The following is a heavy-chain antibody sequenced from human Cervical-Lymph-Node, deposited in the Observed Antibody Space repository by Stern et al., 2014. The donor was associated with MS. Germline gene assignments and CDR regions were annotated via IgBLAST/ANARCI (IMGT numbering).Heavy chain of an antibody. CDR3: ARVAYYDFWSGYRYIFDY. J-gene: IGHJ4*02. CDR2: IYYSGST. D-gene: IGHD3-3*01. Sequence: QLQLQESGPGLVKPSETLSLTCTVSGGSISSYYWSWIRQPPGKGLEWIGYIYYSGSTNYNPSLKSRVTISVDTSKNQFSLKLSSVTAADTAVYYCARVAYYDFWSGYRYIFDYWVQGTLVTVSS. V-gene: IGHV4-59*01. CDR1: GGSISSYY.